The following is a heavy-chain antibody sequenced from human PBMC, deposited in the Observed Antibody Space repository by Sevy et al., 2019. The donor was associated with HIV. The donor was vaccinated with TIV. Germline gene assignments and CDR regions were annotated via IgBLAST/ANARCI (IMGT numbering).Heavy chain of an antibody. V-gene: IGHV3-23*01. CDR2: LYSSGVVT. J-gene: IGHJ4*02. D-gene: IGHD1-26*01. CDR3: AKVMKGELLGYYFDY. Sequence: GGSLRLSCAASGFTFGNYAMSWVRQAPGKGLEWVSTLYSSGVVTHYADSVQGRFTISRDSPKNTLYLQMNSLRDEDTAVYYCAKVMKGELLGYYFDYWGQGTLVTVSS. CDR1: GFTFGNYA.